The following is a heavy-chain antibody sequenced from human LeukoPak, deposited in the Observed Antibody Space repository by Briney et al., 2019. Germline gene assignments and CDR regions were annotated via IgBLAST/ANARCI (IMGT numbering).Heavy chain of an antibody. D-gene: IGHD3-16*02. CDR1: GFTFNDYA. CDR3: ARHDSFIPF. CDR2: ISDTGRRT. V-gene: IGHV3-23*01. J-gene: IGHJ4*02. Sequence: GGSLRLSCAASGFTFNDYAMSWVRQAAGKGLEWVSGISDTGRRTFYADSVKGRFTISRDDSKKTVYLQMNTLRAEDTAIYFCARHDSFIPFWGQGTLVTVSS.